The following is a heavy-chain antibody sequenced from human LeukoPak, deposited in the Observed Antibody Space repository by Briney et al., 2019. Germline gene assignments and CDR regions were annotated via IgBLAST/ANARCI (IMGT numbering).Heavy chain of an antibody. D-gene: IGHD2-2*01. J-gene: IGHJ4*02. CDR1: GFTFGSYW. V-gene: IGHV3-74*01. CDR2: INIDGSNT. Sequence: PGGSLRLSCAASGFTFGSYWMHWVRQAPGKGLVCVSRINIDGSNTPYADSVKGRFIISRDSAKNMVYLQMNRLRVEDTAVYYCARGDYCSTSSCYTNFDYWGQGTLVTVSS. CDR3: ARGDYCSTSSCYTNFDY.